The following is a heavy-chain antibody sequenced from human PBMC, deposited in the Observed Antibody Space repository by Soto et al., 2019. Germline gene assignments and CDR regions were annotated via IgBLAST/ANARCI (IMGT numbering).Heavy chain of an antibody. CDR3: AKPHGALVDY. Sequence: PGGSLRLTCAASGFTVTNAWMHWVRQSPGKGLEWVAVICYDGSNKYYADSVKGRFTISRDNSKNTLYLQMNSLRAEDTAVYYCAKPHGALVDYWGQGTLVTVSS. CDR1: GFTVTNAW. J-gene: IGHJ4*02. V-gene: IGHV3-33*08. CDR2: ICYDGSNK. D-gene: IGHD3-10*01.